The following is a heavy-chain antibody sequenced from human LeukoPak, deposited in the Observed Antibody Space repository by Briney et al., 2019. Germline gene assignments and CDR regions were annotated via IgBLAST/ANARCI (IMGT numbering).Heavy chain of an antibody. CDR3: ARDGDPRYSAPYNWFDP. J-gene: IGHJ5*02. Sequence: ASVKVSCKASGYTLTGYYMHWVRQAPGQGLEWMGWINPNSGGTNYAQKFQGRVTMTRDTSISTAYMELSRLRSDDTAVYYCARDGDPRYSAPYNWFDPWGQGTLVTVSS. V-gene: IGHV1-2*02. CDR2: INPNSGGT. D-gene: IGHD2-15*01. CDR1: GYTLTGYY.